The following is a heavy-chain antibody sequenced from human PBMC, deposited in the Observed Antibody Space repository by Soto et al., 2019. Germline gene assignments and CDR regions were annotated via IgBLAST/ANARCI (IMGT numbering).Heavy chain of an antibody. CDR3: VKDGSSGWPYYYGLDV. CDR1: GFTFNRYG. J-gene: IGHJ6*02. CDR2: ISYDGSNK. Sequence: GGSLRLSCAASGFTFNRYGMHWVRQAPGKGLEWVAVISYDGSNKYYADSVKGRFTIARDNSKNTLYLQMSSLRAEDTAVYYCVKDGSSGWPYYYGLDVWGQGTSVTVSS. V-gene: IGHV3-30*18. D-gene: IGHD6-19*01.